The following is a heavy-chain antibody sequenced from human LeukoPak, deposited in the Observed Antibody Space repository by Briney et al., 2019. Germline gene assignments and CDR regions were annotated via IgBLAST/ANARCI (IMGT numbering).Heavy chain of an antibody. Sequence: GASVKVSCKASGYTFTSYAMHWVRQAPGQRLEWMGWINAGNGNTKYSQKFQGRVTITRDTSASTAYMELSSLRSEDTAVYYCARGVRLLAPIAARYYYGMDVWGQGTTVTVSS. CDR3: ARGVRLLAPIAARYYYGMDV. V-gene: IGHV1-3*01. D-gene: IGHD6-6*01. CDR1: GYTFTSYA. J-gene: IGHJ6*02. CDR2: INAGNGNT.